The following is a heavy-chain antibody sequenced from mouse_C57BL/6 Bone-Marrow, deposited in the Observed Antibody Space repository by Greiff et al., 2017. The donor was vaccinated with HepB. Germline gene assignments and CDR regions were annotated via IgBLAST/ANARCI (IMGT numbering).Heavy chain of an antibody. CDR2: IHPNSGST. V-gene: IGHV1-64*01. Sequence: QVQLQQPGAELVKPGASVKLSCKASGYTFTSYWMHWVKQRPGQGLEWIGMIHPNSGSTNYNEKFKSKDTLTVDKSSSTAYMQLSSLTSEDSAVYYCARTYYGNPLYWGQGTTLTVSS. CDR1: GYTFTSYW. J-gene: IGHJ2*01. D-gene: IGHD2-10*01. CDR3: ARTYYGNPLY.